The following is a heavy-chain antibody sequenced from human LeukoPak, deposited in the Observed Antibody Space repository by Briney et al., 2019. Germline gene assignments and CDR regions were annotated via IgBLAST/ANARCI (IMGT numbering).Heavy chain of an antibody. D-gene: IGHD4-23*01. V-gene: IGHV4-61*01. CDR1: GGSVSSGSYY. Sequence: SETLSLTCTVSGGSVSSGSYYWSWIRQPPGRGLEWIAYIHYSGGAAYNPSLKSRVTISRDMSTNQFSLKMTSVTAADTAVYFCARDMGAPDYGSYSVDYWGQGTLVTVSS. J-gene: IGHJ4*02. CDR3: ARDMGAPDYGSYSVDY. CDR2: IHYSGGA.